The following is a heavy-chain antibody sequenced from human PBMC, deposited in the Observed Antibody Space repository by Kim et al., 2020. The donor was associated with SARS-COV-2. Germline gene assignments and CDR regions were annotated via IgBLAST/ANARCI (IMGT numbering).Heavy chain of an antibody. CDR1: GYTFTSYA. J-gene: IGHJ6*02. CDR2: INTNTGNP. CDR3: ARINYGDPSYYYYYGMDV. V-gene: IGHV7-4-1*02. D-gene: IGHD4-17*01. Sequence: ASVKVSCKASGYTFTSYARNWVRQAPGQGLEWMGWINTNTGNPTYAQGFTGRFVFSLDTSVSTAYLQISSLKAEDTAVYYCARINYGDPSYYYYYGMDVWGQGTTVTVSS.